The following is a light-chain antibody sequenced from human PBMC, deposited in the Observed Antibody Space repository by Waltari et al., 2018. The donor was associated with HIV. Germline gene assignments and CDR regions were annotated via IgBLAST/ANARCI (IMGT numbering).Light chain of an antibody. CDR3: SSYTTADALV. CDR2: EVT. V-gene: IGLV2-14*01. Sequence: QSALAQPASVSGSPGQSLTIPCTGTSSDLGGPNFVSWYQHHPGKVPRLMIYEVTKRPSGIADRFSGSKSDNTASLTISGLQAEDEAHYYCSSYTTADALVFGGGTKVTVL. CDR1: SSDLGGPNF. J-gene: IGLJ2*01.